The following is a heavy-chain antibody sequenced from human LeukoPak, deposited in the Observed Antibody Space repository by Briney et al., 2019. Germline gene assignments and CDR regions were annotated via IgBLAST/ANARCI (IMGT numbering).Heavy chain of an antibody. D-gene: IGHD3-22*01. V-gene: IGHV1-18*01. J-gene: IGHJ4*02. CDR3: ARGSTYYEGSGQVPFDY. CDR1: GYTFTSYG. Sequence: GASVKVSCKASGYTFTSYGISWVRQAPGQGLEWMGWISAYNGNTNYAQKLQGRVTMTTDTSTSTAYMELRSLRSDDTAVYYCARGSTYYEGSGQVPFDYWGQGTLVTVSS. CDR2: ISAYNGNT.